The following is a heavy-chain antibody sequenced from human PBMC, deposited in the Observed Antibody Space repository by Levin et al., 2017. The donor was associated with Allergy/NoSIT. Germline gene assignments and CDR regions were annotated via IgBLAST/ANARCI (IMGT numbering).Heavy chain of an antibody. J-gene: IGHJ5*02. V-gene: IGHV4-39*01. CDR3: SRRGDP. CDR2: IYYTGTT. CDR1: GGSISSAYYH. Sequence: SQTLSLTCPVSGGSISSAYYHWDWIRQPPGMGLEWIGSIYYTGTTYYNPSLESRVSISADKSRNQFSLNLSSVTAADTAVYYCSRRGDPWGQGTLVTVSS.